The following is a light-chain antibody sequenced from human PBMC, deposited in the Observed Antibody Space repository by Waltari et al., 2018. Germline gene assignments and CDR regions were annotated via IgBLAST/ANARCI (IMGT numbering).Light chain of an antibody. CDR1: LGIRSW. CDR3: QQYYSYPRT. J-gene: IGKJ1*01. Sequence: DIQMTQSPSTLSASVGDRVTITCRASLGIRSWLAWYQQKPGKAPNLLVSKSSTLETGVPSRFSGSGSGTEFTLTISRLQPYDFATYYCQQYYSYPRTFGQGTKVEIK. V-gene: IGKV1-5*03. CDR2: KSS.